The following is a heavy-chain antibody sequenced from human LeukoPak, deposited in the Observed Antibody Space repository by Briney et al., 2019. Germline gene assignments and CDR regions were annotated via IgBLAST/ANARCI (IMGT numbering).Heavy chain of an antibody. D-gene: IGHD6-19*01. CDR3: AREGRGIAVAGTGYYGMDV. V-gene: IGHV3-7*01. CDR1: GFTFNGHW. Sequence: TGGSLRLSCAASGFTFNGHWMTWVRQAPGKGLEWVANIKEDGSGKYYVDSVKGRFTISRDNAKNSLYLQMNSLRAEDTAMYYCAREGRGIAVAGTGYYGMDVWGQGTTVTVSS. J-gene: IGHJ6*02. CDR2: IKEDGSGK.